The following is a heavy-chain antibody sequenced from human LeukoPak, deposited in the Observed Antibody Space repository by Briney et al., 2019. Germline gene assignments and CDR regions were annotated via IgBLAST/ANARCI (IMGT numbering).Heavy chain of an antibody. Sequence: GGSLRLSCASSGFTFSSYAMSWVRQAPGKGLEGVSAISGSGVSTYYVDSVKGRFTISRDNSKNTLYLQMSSLRAEDTAIYYCARSRVWYGSGSYSDYWGQGTLVTVSS. CDR3: ARSRVWYGSGSYSDY. V-gene: IGHV3-23*01. CDR1: GFTFSSYA. CDR2: ISGSGVST. D-gene: IGHD3-10*01. J-gene: IGHJ4*02.